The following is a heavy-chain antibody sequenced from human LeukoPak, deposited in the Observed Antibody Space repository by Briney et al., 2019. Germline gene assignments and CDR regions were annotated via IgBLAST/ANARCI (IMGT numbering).Heavy chain of an antibody. CDR1: GFTFSSYS. CDR3: ARDKYDSTGNGYMDV. V-gene: IGHV3-21*01. CDR2: ISSSSYI. J-gene: IGHJ6*03. D-gene: IGHD3-16*01. Sequence: GGSLRLSCAASGFTFSSYSMNWVRQAPGKGLEWVSSISSSSYIFYGDSLKGRFTISRDNAKNSLYLQMNSLRAEDTALYYCARDKYDSTGNGYMDVWGKGTTVTVSS.